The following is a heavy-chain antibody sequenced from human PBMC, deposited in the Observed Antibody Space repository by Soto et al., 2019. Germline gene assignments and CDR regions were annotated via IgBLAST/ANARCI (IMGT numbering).Heavy chain of an antibody. J-gene: IGHJ5*02. CDR2: ISSDGNNR. CDR3: ARQVA. Sequence: QVQLVESGGDVVRPGKSLRLSCAASAFTFSTYVTHWVRQAPGKGLEWVAVISSDGNNRYYADSVKGRFTISRDNSKNMLYLQMNSLRVEDTAVYYCARQVAWGQGTLVTVSS. CDR1: AFTFSTYV. D-gene: IGHD2-15*01. V-gene: IGHV3-30-3*01.